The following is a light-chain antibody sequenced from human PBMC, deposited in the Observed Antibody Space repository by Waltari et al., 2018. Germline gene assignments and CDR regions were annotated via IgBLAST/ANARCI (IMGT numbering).Light chain of an antibody. V-gene: IGLV3-21*02. J-gene: IGLJ1*01. CDR3: QVWDTGTDHYV. CDR1: HNGSKS. Sequence: SYVLTPPPSVSVAPGPTATISCGGNHNGSKSVHWYQQKPGQAPVLVVYDDSDRPSGIPGRFSGSKSENTATLTISRVEAGDEADYYCQVWDTGTDHYVFGTGTKVTVL. CDR2: DDS.